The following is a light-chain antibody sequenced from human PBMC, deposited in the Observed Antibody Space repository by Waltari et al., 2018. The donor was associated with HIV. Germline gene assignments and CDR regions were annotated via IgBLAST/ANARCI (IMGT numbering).Light chain of an antibody. CDR1: SSDVGSYNL. V-gene: IGLV2-23*02. J-gene: IGLJ2*01. Sequence: QSALTQPASVSGSPGQSITISCTGTSSDVGSYNLVSWYQQHPGKAPKLMIYEFNKRPSWVSNRFSGSKSGNTASLTISGLQAEDEGYYYCCSYAGRITSVVFGGGTKLTVL. CDR2: EFN. CDR3: CSYAGRITSVV.